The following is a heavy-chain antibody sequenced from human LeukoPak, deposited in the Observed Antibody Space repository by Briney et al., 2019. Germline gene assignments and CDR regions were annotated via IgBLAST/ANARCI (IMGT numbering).Heavy chain of an antibody. CDR2: ISSSSSTI. CDR3: ARDLYSGSLEFDY. CDR1: GFTFSSYS. V-gene: IGHV3-48*01. Sequence: PGGSLRLSCAASGFTFSSYSMNWVRQAPGKGLEWVSYISSSSSTIYYADSVKGRFTISRDNAKNSLYLQMNSLRAEDTAVYYCARDLYSGSLEFDYWDQGTLVTVSS. D-gene: IGHD1-26*01. J-gene: IGHJ4*02.